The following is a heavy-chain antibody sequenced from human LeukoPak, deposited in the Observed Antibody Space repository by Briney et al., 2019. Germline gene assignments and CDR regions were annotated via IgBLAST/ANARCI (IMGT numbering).Heavy chain of an antibody. CDR3: ARDTYYYDSSGYFSLDY. D-gene: IGHD3-22*01. J-gene: IGHJ4*02. CDR2: IHTSGST. Sequence: PSETLSLTCTVSGESINSFYWSWIRQPAGKGLEWMGRIHTSGSTNYNPSLKSRVTMSVDTSKNQFSLKLSSVTAADTAVYYCARDTYYYDSSGYFSLDYWGQGTLVTVSS. V-gene: IGHV4-4*07. CDR1: GESINSFY.